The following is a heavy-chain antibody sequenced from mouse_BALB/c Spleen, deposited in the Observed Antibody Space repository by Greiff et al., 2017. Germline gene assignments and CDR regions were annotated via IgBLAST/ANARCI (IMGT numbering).Heavy chain of an antibody. V-gene: IGHV5-17*02. J-gene: IGHJ1*01. CDR2: ISSGSSTI. CDR3: ARSSSRSYWYFDV. Sequence: EVKLVESGGGLVQPGGSRKLSCAASGFTFSSFGMHWVRQAPEKGLEWVAYISSGSSTIYYADTVKGRFTISRDNPKNTLFLQLTSLRSEDTAMYYCARSSSRSYWYFDVWGAGTTVTVSS. CDR1: GFTFSSFG. D-gene: IGHD1-1*01.